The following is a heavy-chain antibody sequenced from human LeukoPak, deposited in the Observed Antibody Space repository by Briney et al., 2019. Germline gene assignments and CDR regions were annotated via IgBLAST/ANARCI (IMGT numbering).Heavy chain of an antibody. Sequence: ASVKVSCKASGYTFPTYVITGVRQPPGQGLEGMGGISPYNGNTNYAQKLQGRVTMTTDTSTSTAYMELRSLRSDDTAVYYCARDNVVVTATTNFDYWGQGTLVTVSS. CDR1: GYTFPTYV. CDR3: ARDNVVVTATTNFDY. D-gene: IGHD2-21*02. J-gene: IGHJ4*02. V-gene: IGHV1-18*04. CDR2: ISPYNGNT.